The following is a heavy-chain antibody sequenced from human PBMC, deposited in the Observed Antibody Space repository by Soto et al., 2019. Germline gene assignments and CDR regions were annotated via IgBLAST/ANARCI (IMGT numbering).Heavy chain of an antibody. CDR1: GGSFSGYY. D-gene: IGHD2-21*01. CDR2: INHSGST. V-gene: IGHV4-34*01. Sequence: QVQLQQWGAGLLKPSETLSLTCAVYGGSFSGYYWSWIRQPPGKGLEWIGEINHSGSTNYNPSIKSRVNISVDTTKKQFSLKLSSVTTADTAVYYCARGRGDCYNRYWGQGTLVTVSS. J-gene: IGHJ4*02. CDR3: ARGRGDCYNRY.